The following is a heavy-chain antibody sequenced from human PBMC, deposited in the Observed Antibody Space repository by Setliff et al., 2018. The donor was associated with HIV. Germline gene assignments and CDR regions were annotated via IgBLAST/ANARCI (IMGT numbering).Heavy chain of an antibody. J-gene: IGHJ5*02. Sequence: GGSLRLSCAASGFTFSRYNMNWVRQAPGKGLEWVSTIYGDGRTFYADSVQGRFTISRDNSNNILFLQMNSLLAEDTAVYFCAKGVKFLDPWGQGTLVTVS. CDR2: IYGDGRT. V-gene: IGHV3-53*01. CDR1: GFTFSRYN. D-gene: IGHD2-21*01. CDR3: AKGVKFLDP.